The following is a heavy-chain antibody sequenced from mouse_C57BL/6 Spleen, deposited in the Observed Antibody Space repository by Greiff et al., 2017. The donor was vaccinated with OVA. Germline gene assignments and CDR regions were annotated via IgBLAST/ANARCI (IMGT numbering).Heavy chain of an antibody. V-gene: IGHV1-39*01. CDR1: GYSFTDYN. CDR2: INPNYGTT. Sequence: EVKLMESGPELVKPGASVKISCKASGYSFTDYNMNWVKQSNGKSLEWIGVINPNYGTTRYNQKFKGKATLTVDQSSSTAYMQLNSLTSEDSAVYYCARGGYDYDDGQDFDYWGQGTTLTVSS. D-gene: IGHD2-4*01. CDR3: ARGGYDYDDGQDFDY. J-gene: IGHJ2*01.